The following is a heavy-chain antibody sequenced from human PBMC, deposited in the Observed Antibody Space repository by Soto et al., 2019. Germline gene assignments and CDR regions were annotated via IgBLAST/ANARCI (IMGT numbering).Heavy chain of an antibody. CDR3: ASPVRRQLVPFGY. V-gene: IGHV3-33*01. D-gene: IGHD6-13*01. CDR2: IWYDGSNK. J-gene: IGHJ4*02. CDR1: GFTFSSYG. Sequence: VGSLRLSCAASGFTFSSYGMHWVRQAPGKGLEWVAVIWYDGSNKYYADSVKGRFTISRDNSKNTLYLQMNSLRAEDTAVYYCASPVRRQLVPFGYWGQGTLVTVSS.